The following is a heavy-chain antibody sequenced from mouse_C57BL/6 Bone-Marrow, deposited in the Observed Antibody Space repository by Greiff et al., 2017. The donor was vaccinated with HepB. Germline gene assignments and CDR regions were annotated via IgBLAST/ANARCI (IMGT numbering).Heavy chain of an antibody. V-gene: IGHV3-8*01. Sequence: VQLKESGPGLAKPSQTLSLTCSVTGYSITSDYWNWIRKFPGNKLEYMGYISYSGSTYYNPSLKSRISKNRDTSKNQYYLQLKSVTTEDTATYYCARFGQLRDGAMDYWGQGTSVTVSS. D-gene: IGHD3-2*02. J-gene: IGHJ4*01. CDR3: ARFGQLRDGAMDY. CDR2: ISYSGST. CDR1: GYSITSDY.